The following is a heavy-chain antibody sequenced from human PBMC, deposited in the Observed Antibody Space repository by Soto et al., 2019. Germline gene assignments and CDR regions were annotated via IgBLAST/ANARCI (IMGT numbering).Heavy chain of an antibody. V-gene: IGHV1-8*01. CDR1: GYTFTSYD. CDR3: ARGRTGGPNFDY. J-gene: IGHJ4*02. CDR2: MNPNSGNT. D-gene: IGHD1-1*01. Sequence: SVKGSCEASGYTFTSYDINWVRQATGQGLEWMGWMNPNSGNTGYAQKFQGRVTMTRNTSISTAYMELSSLRSEDTAVYYCARGRTGGPNFDYWGQGTLVTVSS.